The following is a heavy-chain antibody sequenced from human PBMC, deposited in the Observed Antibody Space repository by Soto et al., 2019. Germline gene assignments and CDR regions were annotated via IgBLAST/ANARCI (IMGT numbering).Heavy chain of an antibody. CDR3: ASVKAYTGGAGDRLDL. Sequence: QSGGGSVQPGGSLRLSCAAAGFTFGNHWLNWVRQAPGKGLLSVSQIKGYWGSTNYADSVRGRFTISKDSSRNTLYLQMSDLRVEDTGVYYCASVKAYTGGAGDRLDLWGQGSLVTVSS. D-gene: IGHD2-21*01. CDR1: GFTFGNHW. CDR2: IKGYWGST. J-gene: IGHJ5*02. V-gene: IGHV3-74*01.